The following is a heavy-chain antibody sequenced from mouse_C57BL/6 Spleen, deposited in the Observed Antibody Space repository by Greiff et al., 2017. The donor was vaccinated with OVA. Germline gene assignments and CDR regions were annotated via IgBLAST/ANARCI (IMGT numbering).Heavy chain of an antibody. CDR1: GYTFTSYW. CDR3: AREERHYNAMDY. CDR2: IDPSDSYI. V-gene: IGHV1-69*01. J-gene: IGHJ4*01. D-gene: IGHD2-12*01. Sequence: QVQLQQPGAELVMPGASVKLSCKASGYTFTSYWMHWVKQRPGQGLEWIGEIDPSDSYINYNQKFKGKSTLTVDKSSSTAYMQLSSLTSEDSAVYYCAREERHYNAMDYWGQGTSVTVSS.